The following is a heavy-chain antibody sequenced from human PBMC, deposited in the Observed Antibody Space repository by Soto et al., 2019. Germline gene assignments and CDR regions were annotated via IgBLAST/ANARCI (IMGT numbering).Heavy chain of an antibody. CDR3: ATTSFHSSSWYY. D-gene: IGHD6-13*01. CDR2: FDPEDGET. CDR1: GDTLTELS. J-gene: IGHJ4*02. Sequence: ASVKVSCKVPGDTLTELSMHWVRQAPGKGLEWMGGFDPEDGETIYAQKFQGRVTMTEDTSTDTAYMELSSLRSEDTAVYYCATTSFHSSSWYYWGQGTLVTVSS. V-gene: IGHV1-24*01.